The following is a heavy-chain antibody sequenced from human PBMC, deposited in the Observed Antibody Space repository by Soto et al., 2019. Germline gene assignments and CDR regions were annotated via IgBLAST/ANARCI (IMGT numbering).Heavy chain of an antibody. J-gene: IGHJ4*02. CDR1: GFSLTTAGVG. D-gene: IGHD1-20*01. Sequence: QINLKESGPTLVKPTQTLTLTCSFSGFSLTTAGVGVGWVRQSPGEALERLALIYWDDDERYSPSLKTRLTITKAPSKNQVVLILTNMAPEDPATYYCAHSRNLITEVAQVRDFDHWGQGTLVTVSS. CDR2: IYWDDDE. CDR3: AHSRNLITEVAQVRDFDH. V-gene: IGHV2-5*02.